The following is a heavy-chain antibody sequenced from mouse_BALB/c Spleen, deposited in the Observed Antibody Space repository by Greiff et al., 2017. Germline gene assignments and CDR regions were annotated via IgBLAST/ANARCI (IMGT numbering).Heavy chain of an antibody. V-gene: IGHV1-7*01. Sequence: VQLQQSGAELAKPGASVKMSCKASGYTFTSYWMHWVKQRPGQGLEWIGYINPSTGYTEYNEKFKDKATLTADKSSSTVYMELSRLTSEDSAVYFCARHEDLRVEYGNYSFDYWGQGTTLTVSS. J-gene: IGHJ2*01. CDR3: ARHEDLRVEYGNYSFDY. D-gene: IGHD2-10*02. CDR2: INPSTGYT. CDR1: GYTFTSYW.